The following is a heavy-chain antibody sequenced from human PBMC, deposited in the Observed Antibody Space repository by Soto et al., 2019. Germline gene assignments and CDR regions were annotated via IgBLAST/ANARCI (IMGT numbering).Heavy chain of an antibody. J-gene: IGHJ6*02. D-gene: IGHD6-13*01. CDR2: IWYDGSNK. V-gene: IGHV3-33*01. Sequence: AGGSLRLSCAASGFTFSSYGMHWVRQAPGKGLEWVAVIWYDGSNKYYADSVKGRFTISRDNSKNTLYLQMNSLRAEDTAVYYCARDRQPAGSYGMDVWGQGTTVTVSS. CDR1: GFTFSSYG. CDR3: ARDRQPAGSYGMDV.